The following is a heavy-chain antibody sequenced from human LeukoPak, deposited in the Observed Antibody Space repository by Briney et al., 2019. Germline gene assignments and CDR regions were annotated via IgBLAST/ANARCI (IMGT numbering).Heavy chain of an antibody. CDR2: IYYTGST. CDR1: GGSIISNSYY. CDR3: ARESPVLSGSYYERYYYYYYMDV. Sequence: SETLSLTCTVSGGSIISNSYYWGWIRQPPGKGLEWIGSIYYTGSTYYNPSLKSRVTISVDTSKNQSSLKLSSVTAADTAVYYCARESPVLSGSYYERYYYYYYMDVWGKGTTVTISS. V-gene: IGHV4-39*07. J-gene: IGHJ6*03. D-gene: IGHD1-26*01.